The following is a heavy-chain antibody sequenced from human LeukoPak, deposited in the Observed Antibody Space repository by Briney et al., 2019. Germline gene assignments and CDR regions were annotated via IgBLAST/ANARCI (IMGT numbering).Heavy chain of an antibody. Sequence: SETLSLTCTVSGGSISSYYWSWIRQPPGKGLEWIWYIYYSGSTNYNPSLKSRVTISVDTPKNQFSLKLSSVTAADTAVYYCARAKYYYDSSGSLPHWYFDLWGRGTLVTVSS. D-gene: IGHD3-22*01. J-gene: IGHJ2*01. CDR2: IYYSGST. CDR3: ARAKYYYDSSGSLPHWYFDL. CDR1: GGSISSYY. V-gene: IGHV4-59*12.